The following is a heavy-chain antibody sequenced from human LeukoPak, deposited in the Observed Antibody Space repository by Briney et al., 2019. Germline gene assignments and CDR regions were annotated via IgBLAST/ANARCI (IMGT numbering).Heavy chain of an antibody. J-gene: IGHJ4*02. CDR3: ARAPSPLYDSISPYYFDY. CDR1: GFTFSSYD. D-gene: IGHD3-22*01. V-gene: IGHV3-13*01. Sequence: PGGSLRLSCAASGFTFSSYDMHRVRQATGKGLEWVSAIGTAGDTYYPGSVKGRFTISRENAKNSLYLQMNSLRAGDTAVYYCARAPSPLYDSISPYYFDYWGQGTLVTVSS. CDR2: IGTAGDT.